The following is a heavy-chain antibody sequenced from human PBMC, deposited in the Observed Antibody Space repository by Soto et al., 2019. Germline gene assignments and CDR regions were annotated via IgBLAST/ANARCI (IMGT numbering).Heavy chain of an antibody. V-gene: IGHV1-3*01. CDR2: ISAGNGNP. D-gene: IGHD3-16*01. J-gene: IGHJ4*02. Sequence: ASVKVSCKASGFTFTTFAMHWVRQAPGQTLEWMGWISAGNGNPKYSQKFQGRVTITRDTSASTAYMELSSLQASDTAMYYCARLLDSWGEPHYFDSWGQGTMVTVSS. CDR1: GFTFTTFA. CDR3: ARLLDSWGEPHYFDS.